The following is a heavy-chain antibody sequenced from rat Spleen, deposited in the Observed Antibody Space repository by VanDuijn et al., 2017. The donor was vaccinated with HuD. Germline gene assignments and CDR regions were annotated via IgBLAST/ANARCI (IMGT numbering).Heavy chain of an antibody. D-gene: IGHD1-12*01. CDR1: GFTFNNYG. CDR3: ASQRTMID. CDR2: ISYDGIST. Sequence: EVQLVESGGGLVQPGRSLKLSCVASGFTFNNYGMSWVRQAPTKGLEWVATISYDGISTFYRDSVRGRFTISSDDAKTTLYLQMDSLRSEDTATYYCASQRTMIDWGQGTLVTVSS. J-gene: IGHJ3*01. V-gene: IGHV5-29*01.